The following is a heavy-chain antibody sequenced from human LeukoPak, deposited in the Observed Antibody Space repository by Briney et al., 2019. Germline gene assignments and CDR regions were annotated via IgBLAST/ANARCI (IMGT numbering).Heavy chain of an antibody. D-gene: IGHD6-19*01. Sequence: GGSLRLSCAASGFTFSSYWMHWVRQAPGKGLEWVSSISSSSSYIYYADSVKGRFTISRDNSKNTLYLQMNSLRAEDTAVYYCARDRRAGGSGWVDYWGQGTLVTVSS. CDR2: ISSSSSYI. CDR1: GFTFSSYW. V-gene: IGHV3-21*01. CDR3: ARDRRAGGSGWVDY. J-gene: IGHJ4*02.